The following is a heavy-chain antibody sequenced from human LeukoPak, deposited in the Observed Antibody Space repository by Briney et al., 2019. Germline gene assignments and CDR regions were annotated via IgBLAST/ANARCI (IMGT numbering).Heavy chain of an antibody. Sequence: ASVKVSCKASGYTFTGYYMHWVRQAPGQGLEWMGWISRNSGGTDYAQKFQGRVTMTRDTSISTVYMELSRLRSDDTAVYYCARADLSPTYDYVWVSYRYGYFDYWGQGSLVTVSS. V-gene: IGHV1-2*02. D-gene: IGHD3-16*02. CDR3: ARADLSPTYDYVWVSYRYGYFDY. J-gene: IGHJ4*02. CDR2: ISRNSGGT. CDR1: GYTFTGYY.